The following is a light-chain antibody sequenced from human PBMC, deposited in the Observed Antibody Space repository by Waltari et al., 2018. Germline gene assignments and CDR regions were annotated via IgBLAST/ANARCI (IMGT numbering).Light chain of an antibody. Sequence: QSALTQPASVSGSPGQSITISCTGTSSDVGGYKYVSWYQQHPGKAPKPMIYEVSNRPSGVSNRFSGSKSGNTASLTISGLQAEDEADYYCSSYTTNSPYVFGTGTKVTVL. J-gene: IGLJ1*01. CDR3: SSYTTNSPYV. V-gene: IGLV2-14*01. CDR2: EVS. CDR1: SSDVGGYKY.